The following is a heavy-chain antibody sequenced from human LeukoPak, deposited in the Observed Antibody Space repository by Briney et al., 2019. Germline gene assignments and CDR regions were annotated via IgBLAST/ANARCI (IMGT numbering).Heavy chain of an antibody. CDR1: GGSFSGYY. CDR3: ARGRVENVLRYFDWLYYYMDV. J-gene: IGHJ6*03. CDR2: INHSGIT. V-gene: IGHV4-34*01. Sequence: SETLSLTCAVYGGSFSGYYWSWIRQPPGKGLEWIGEINHSGITNYNPSINSRVTISVDTSKNQFSLKLSSVTAADTAVYYCARGRVENVLRYFDWLYYYMDVWGKGTTVTVSS. D-gene: IGHD3-9*01.